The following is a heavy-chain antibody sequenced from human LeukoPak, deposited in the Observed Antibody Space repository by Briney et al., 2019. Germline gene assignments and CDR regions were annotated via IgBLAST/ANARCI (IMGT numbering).Heavy chain of an antibody. V-gene: IGHV3-21*01. J-gene: IGHJ4*02. CDR1: GFTFSSYS. CDR3: ARGDRNWDFDF. CDR2: ISSSSSYI. D-gene: IGHD1-1*01. Sequence: PGGSLRLSCAASGFTFSSYSMNWVRQAPGKGLEWVSSISSSSSYIYYADSVKGRFTISRDNAQNTLYLQMNSLRAEDTAVYYCARGDRNWDFDFWGQGTPVTVSS.